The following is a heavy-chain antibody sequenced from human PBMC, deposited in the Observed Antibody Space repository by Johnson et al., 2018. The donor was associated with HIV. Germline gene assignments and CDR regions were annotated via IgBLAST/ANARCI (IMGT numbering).Heavy chain of an antibody. J-gene: IGHJ3*02. V-gene: IGHV3-30*04. CDR1: GFTFSSYA. CDR2: ISYDGSNK. CDR3: ARDEWSRSSGDAFDI. D-gene: IGHD6-6*01. Sequence: VQLVESGGGVVQPGRSLRLSCAASGFTFSSYAMHWVRQAPGKGLEWVAVISYDGSNKYYADSVKGRFTISRDNSKNTLYLQMNSLRPGETAVYYCARDEWSRSSGDAFDIWGQGTIVTVSS.